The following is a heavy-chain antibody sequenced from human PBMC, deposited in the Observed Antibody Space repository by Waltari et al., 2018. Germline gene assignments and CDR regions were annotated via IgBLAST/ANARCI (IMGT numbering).Heavy chain of an antibody. CDR2: ISWDGGST. V-gene: IGHV3-43*01. D-gene: IGHD3-3*01. J-gene: IGHJ4*02. CDR1: GFTFDDYT. Sequence: EVQLVESGGVVVQPGGSLRLSCAASGFTFDDYTMHWVRQAPGKGLEWVSLISWDGGSTYYADSVKGRFTISRDNSKNTLYLQMNSLRAEDTAVYYCAKDQRHYDFWSGPLDYWGQGTLVTVSS. CDR3: AKDQRHYDFWSGPLDY.